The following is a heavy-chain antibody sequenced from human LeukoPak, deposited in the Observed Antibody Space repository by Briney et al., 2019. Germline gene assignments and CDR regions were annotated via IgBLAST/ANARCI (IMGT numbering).Heavy chain of an antibody. Sequence: GGSLRLSCAASGFTFSDYYMSWIRQAPGKGLEWVSYISSSGSTIYYADSVKGRFTISRDNAKNSLYLQMNSLRAEDTAVYYCARPITVTTESYYYYYMDVWGKGTTVTVSS. V-gene: IGHV3-11*01. D-gene: IGHD4-11*01. CDR3: ARPITVTTESYYYYYMDV. CDR1: GFTFSDYY. J-gene: IGHJ6*03. CDR2: ISSSGSTI.